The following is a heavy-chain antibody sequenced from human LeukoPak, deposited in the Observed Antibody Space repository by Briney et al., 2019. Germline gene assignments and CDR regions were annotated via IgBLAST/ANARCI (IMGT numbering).Heavy chain of an antibody. D-gene: IGHD4-11*01. CDR1: GYTFTNYG. J-gene: IGHJ1*01. CDR2: ISGYNGYT. Sequence: ASVKVSCKASGYTFTNYGVSWVRQAPGQGLEWMGWISGYNGYTNYAQKFQFRVTMTADTSTSTAYMELRSLTSDDTAVYYCARDKAVTTELTQYFHHWGQGTLVTVSS. V-gene: IGHV1-18*01. CDR3: ARDKAVTTELTQYFHH.